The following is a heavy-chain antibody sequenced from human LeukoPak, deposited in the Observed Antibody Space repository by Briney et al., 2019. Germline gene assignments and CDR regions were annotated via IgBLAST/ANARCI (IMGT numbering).Heavy chain of an antibody. V-gene: IGHV4-38-2*02. D-gene: IGHD6-6*01. Sequence: SETLSLTCTVSDYSISSGYYWGCIRQTPGKGLEWTGSIYHSGSAYYNPSLKSRVSISVDTSTNQFSLNLRSVTAADTAVYYGTRERDNSSDYWGQGTLVTVSS. CDR2: IYHSGSA. CDR3: TRERDNSSDY. CDR1: DYSISSGYY. J-gene: IGHJ4*02.